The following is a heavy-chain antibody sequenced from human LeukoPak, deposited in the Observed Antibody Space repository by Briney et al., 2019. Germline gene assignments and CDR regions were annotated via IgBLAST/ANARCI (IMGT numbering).Heavy chain of an antibody. V-gene: IGHV3-74*01. CDR1: GFTFSSNW. D-gene: IGHD1-26*01. Sequence: GGSLRLSCAASGFTFSSNWMHWVRQTPGKGLVWVSRINEDGSTTNYADSVKGRSTIFRDNAKNTLYLQMNSLRAEDTAVYYCVRDLGGRSGHWGQGTLVTVSS. CDR3: VRDLGGRSGH. CDR2: INEDGSTT. J-gene: IGHJ4*02.